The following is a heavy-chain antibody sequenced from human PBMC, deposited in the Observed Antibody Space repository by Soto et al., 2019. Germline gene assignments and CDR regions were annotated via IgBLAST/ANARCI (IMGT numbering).Heavy chain of an antibody. V-gene: IGHV3-23*01. CDR1: GFTFSSYA. Sequence: GGSLRLSCAASGFTFSSYAMSWVRQAPGKGLEWVSAISGSGGSTYYADSVKGRFTISRDNSKNTLYLQMNSLRAEDTAVFYCAKERGRVDIVATIGGFDYWGQGTLVTVSS. J-gene: IGHJ4*02. D-gene: IGHD5-12*01. CDR3: AKERGRVDIVATIGGFDY. CDR2: ISGSGGST.